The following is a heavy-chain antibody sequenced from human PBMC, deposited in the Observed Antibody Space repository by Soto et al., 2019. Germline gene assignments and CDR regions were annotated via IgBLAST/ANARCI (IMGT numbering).Heavy chain of an antibody. CDR1: GDSISSSGYY. CDR3: ASSSLYGMDV. Sequence: LSLTCTVSGDSISSSGYYWGWILQTPGKGLEWIGSFYFSGSTHYNPSLKSRVIISVDTSKNQFSLNVGSVTAADTAVYYCASSSLYGMDVWGQGTTVTVSS. CDR2: FYFSGST. V-gene: IGHV4-39*01. J-gene: IGHJ6*02.